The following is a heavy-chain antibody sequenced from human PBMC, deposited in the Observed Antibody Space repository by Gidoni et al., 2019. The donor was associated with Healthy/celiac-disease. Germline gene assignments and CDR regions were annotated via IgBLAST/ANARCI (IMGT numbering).Heavy chain of an antibody. CDR1: GFTFSSYG. V-gene: IGHV3-30*18. CDR3: AKDGHDNWNDGTFDY. Sequence: QVQLVESGGGVVQPGRSLRLSCAASGFTFSSYGMHWVRQAPGKGLEWVAVISYDGSNKYYADSVKGRFTISRDNSKNTLYLQMNSLRAEDTAVYYCAKDGHDNWNDGTFDYWGQGTLVTVSS. J-gene: IGHJ4*02. CDR2: ISYDGSNK. D-gene: IGHD1-20*01.